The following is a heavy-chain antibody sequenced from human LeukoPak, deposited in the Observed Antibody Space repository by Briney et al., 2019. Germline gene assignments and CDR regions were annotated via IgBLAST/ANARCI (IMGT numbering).Heavy chain of an antibody. CDR2: ISGSGGST. D-gene: IGHD3-3*01. J-gene: IGHJ4*02. CDR1: GSTFSSYA. Sequence: GGSLRLSCAASGSTFSSYAMSWVRQAPGKGLEWVSAISGSGGSTYYADSVKGRFTISRDNSKNTLYLQMNSLRAEDTAVYYCAKEREYSHYDFWSGYLYYFDYWGQGTLVTVSS. CDR3: AKEREYSHYDFWSGYLYYFDY. V-gene: IGHV3-23*01.